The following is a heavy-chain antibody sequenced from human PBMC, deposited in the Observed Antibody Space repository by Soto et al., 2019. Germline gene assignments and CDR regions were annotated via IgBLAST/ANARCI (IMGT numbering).Heavy chain of an antibody. CDR2: IYYSGST. V-gene: IGHV4-59*01. J-gene: IGHJ6*02. D-gene: IGHD3-10*01. CDR3: ARDKGSVVPAPGRIYYYYYGMDV. CDR1: GGSISSYY. Sequence: SETLSLTCTVSGGSISSYYWSWIRQPPGKGLEWIGYIYYSGSTNYNPSLKSRVTISVDTSKNQFSLKLSSVTAADTAVYYCARDKGSVVPAPGRIYYYYYGMDVWGQGTTVTVSS.